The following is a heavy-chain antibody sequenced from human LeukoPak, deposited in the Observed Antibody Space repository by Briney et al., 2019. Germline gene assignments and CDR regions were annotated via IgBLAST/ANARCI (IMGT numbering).Heavy chain of an antibody. Sequence: GASVKVSCKASGYTFTSYGISWVRQAPGQGLEWMGWISAYNGNTNYAQKLQGRVTMTTDTSTSTACMELRSLRSDDTAVYYCARENRYCSSASCLDYWGQGTLVTVSS. CDR2: ISAYNGNT. V-gene: IGHV1-18*01. J-gene: IGHJ4*02. CDR1: GYTFTSYG. D-gene: IGHD2-2*01. CDR3: ARENRYCSSASCLDY.